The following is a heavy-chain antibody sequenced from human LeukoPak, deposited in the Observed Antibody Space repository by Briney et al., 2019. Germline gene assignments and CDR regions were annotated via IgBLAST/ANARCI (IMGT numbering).Heavy chain of an antibody. J-gene: IGHJ3*01. CDR1: GGSISSSSYY. Sequence: SETLSLTCTVSGGSISSSSYYWGWIRQPPGKGLEWIGSIYYSGSTYYNPSLKSRVTISVDTPKNQFSLKLSSVTAADTAVYYCARDSIVEMATIAWGQGTMVTVSS. CDR3: ARDSIVEMATIA. D-gene: IGHD5-24*01. V-gene: IGHV4-39*07. CDR2: IYYSGST.